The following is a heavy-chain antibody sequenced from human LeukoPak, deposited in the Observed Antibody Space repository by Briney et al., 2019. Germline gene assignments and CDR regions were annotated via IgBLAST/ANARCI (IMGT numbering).Heavy chain of an antibody. J-gene: IGHJ5*02. CDR3: AKVYCSSTSCYKFDP. D-gene: IGHD2-2*02. V-gene: IGHV3-23*01. Sequence: GGSLRLSCAASGFTFSSYAMSWVRQAPGKGLEWVSAISGSGGSTYYADSVKGRFTISRVNSKNTLYLQMNSLRAEDTAVYYCAKVYCSSTSCYKFDPWGQGTLVTVSS. CDR1: GFTFSSYA. CDR2: ISGSGGST.